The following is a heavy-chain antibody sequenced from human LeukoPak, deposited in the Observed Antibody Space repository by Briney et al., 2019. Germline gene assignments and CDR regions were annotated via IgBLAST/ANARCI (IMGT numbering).Heavy chain of an antibody. D-gene: IGHD4-17*01. CDR2: ITGGGVTT. V-gene: IGHV3-23*01. Sequence: GGSLRLSCAASGFTFSSYVMSWVRQAPGKGLEWVSTITGGGVTTYYVDSVKGRFTISRDNSKNTLYLQMNSLRVEDTAVYYCAKGPLKTTVTSFDYWGQGTPVTVSS. CDR3: AKGPLKTTVTSFDY. CDR1: GFTFSSYV. J-gene: IGHJ4*02.